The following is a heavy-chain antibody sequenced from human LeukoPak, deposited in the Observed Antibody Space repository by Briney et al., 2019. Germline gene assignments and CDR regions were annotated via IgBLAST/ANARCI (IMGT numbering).Heavy chain of an antibody. CDR2: ISYDGSNK. CDR1: GFTFSSYG. CDR3: APMVRGAPDY. J-gene: IGHJ4*02. V-gene: IGHV3-30*03. Sequence: HPGRYLRLSCAASGFTFSSYGMHWVRQAPGKGLEWVAVISYDGSNKYYADSVKGRFTISRDNSKNTLYLQMNSLRAEDTAVYYCAPMVRGAPDYWGQGTLVTVSS. D-gene: IGHD3-10*01.